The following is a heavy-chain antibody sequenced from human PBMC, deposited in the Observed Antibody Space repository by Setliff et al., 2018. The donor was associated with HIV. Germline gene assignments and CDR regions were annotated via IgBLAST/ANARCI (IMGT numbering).Heavy chain of an antibody. Sequence: PGESLKISCKASGYTFSTYWIGWVRQKPGKGLEYMGIIYAGDSDARYSPSFQGQVTFSADKSISTVYLQWSSLKTSDTAMYYCARGSGHDKGSWFDPWGQGTLVHRLL. CDR3: ARGSGHDKGSWFDP. J-gene: IGHJ5*02. CDR1: GYTFSTYW. D-gene: IGHD5-12*01. CDR2: IYAGDSDA. V-gene: IGHV5-51*01.